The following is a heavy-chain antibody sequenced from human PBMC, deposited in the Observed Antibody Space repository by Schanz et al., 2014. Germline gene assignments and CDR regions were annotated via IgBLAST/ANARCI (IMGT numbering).Heavy chain of an antibody. V-gene: IGHV4-34*11. CDR2: ISYSGST. Sequence: QVQLQQWGAGLLKPSETLSLTCAVYGGSFSGYYWSWVRQPAGKGLEWIGFISYSGSTYYNPSLKSRVTISVDTSKNQFSLNLSSATAADTAVYYCARDRGHGDLPGDIWGQGTMVTVSS. CDR3: ARDRGHGDLPGDI. J-gene: IGHJ3*02. CDR1: GGSFSGYY. D-gene: IGHD4-17*01.